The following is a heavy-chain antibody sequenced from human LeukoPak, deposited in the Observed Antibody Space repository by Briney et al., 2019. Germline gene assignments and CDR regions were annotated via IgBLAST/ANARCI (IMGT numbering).Heavy chain of an antibody. Sequence: ASVKVSCKASGYTFTSYDVNWVRQATGQGLEWMGWMNPNSGNTGYAQKFQGRVTITTDESTSTAYMELSSLRSEDTAVYYCARVGAPGYWGQGTLVTVSS. V-gene: IGHV1-8*01. CDR3: ARVGAPGY. D-gene: IGHD3-10*01. CDR1: GYTFTSYD. J-gene: IGHJ4*02. CDR2: MNPNSGNT.